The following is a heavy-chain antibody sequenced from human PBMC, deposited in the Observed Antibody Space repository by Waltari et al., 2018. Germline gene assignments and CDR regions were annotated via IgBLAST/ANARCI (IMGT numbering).Heavy chain of an antibody. CDR3: ARSRSSGWSLNWFDP. D-gene: IGHD6-19*01. CDR2: ISAYNGNT. Sequence: QVQLVQSGAEVKKPGASVKVSCKASGYTFTSYGISWVRQAPGQGLEWMGWISAYNGNTNYAQKFQGRVTITAEESTSTAYMELSSLRSEDTAVYYCARSRSSGWSLNWFDPWGQGTLVTVSS. CDR1: GYTFTSYG. V-gene: IGHV1-18*01. J-gene: IGHJ5*02.